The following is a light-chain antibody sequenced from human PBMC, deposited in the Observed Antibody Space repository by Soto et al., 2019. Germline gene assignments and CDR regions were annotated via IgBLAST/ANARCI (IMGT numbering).Light chain of an antibody. CDR2: EVS. Sequence: QSVLTQPASVSGSPGQSITISCTGTSSDLAIYEVSNRPSGVSNRFSGSKSGYTASLTISGLQAEDEADYYCNSQRSSGTRVFGTGTKVTVL. CDR1: SSDLA. CDR3: NSQRSSGTRV. J-gene: IGLJ1*01. V-gene: IGLV2-14*01.